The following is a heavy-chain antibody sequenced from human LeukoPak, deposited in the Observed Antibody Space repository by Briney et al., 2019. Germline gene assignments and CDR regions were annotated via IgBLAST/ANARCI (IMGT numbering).Heavy chain of an antibody. Sequence: PSETLSLTCTVSGGSISSGGYYWSWIRQPPGKGLEWIGYIYHSGSTYYNPSLKSRVTISVDTSKNQFSLKLSSVTAADTAVYYCARVNRDSSGYPYYYYGMDVWGQGTTVTVSS. CDR1: GGSISSGGYY. J-gene: IGHJ6*02. CDR3: ARVNRDSSGYPYYYYGMDV. V-gene: IGHV4-30-2*01. D-gene: IGHD3-22*01. CDR2: IYHSGST.